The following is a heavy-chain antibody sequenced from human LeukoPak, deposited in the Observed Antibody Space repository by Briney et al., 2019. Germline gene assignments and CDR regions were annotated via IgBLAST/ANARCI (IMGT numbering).Heavy chain of an antibody. J-gene: IGHJ5*02. D-gene: IGHD3-10*01. Sequence: SETLSLTCAVYGGSFSGYYWSWIRQPPGKGLEWIGEINHSGSTNYNPSLKSRVTISVDTSKNQFSLKLSSVTAADTAVYYCARVTTLLLWFGELLNWFDPWGQGTLVTVSS. V-gene: IGHV4-34*01. CDR1: GGSFSGYY. CDR3: ARVTTLLLWFGELLNWFDP. CDR2: INHSGST.